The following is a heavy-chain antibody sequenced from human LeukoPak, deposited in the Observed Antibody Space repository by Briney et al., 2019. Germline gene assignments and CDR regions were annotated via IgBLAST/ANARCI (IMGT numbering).Heavy chain of an antibody. CDR2: ISYSGNT. D-gene: IGHD4-17*01. CDR1: GGAISSYF. CDR3: ARVVDYGDYGSPGYYYYMDV. Sequence: SETLSLTCTVSGGAISSYFWSWIRQPPGKGLDWFGYISYSGNTKYNPSLKSRVTISVDTSKNQFSLKLSSVTAADTAVYYCARVVDYGDYGSPGYYYYMDVWGKGTTVTVSS. J-gene: IGHJ6*03. V-gene: IGHV4-59*01.